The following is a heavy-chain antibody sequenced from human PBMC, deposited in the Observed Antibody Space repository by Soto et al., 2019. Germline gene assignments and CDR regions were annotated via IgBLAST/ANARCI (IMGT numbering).Heavy chain of an antibody. J-gene: IGHJ4*02. Sequence: PSETLSLTCTVSGGSISSYYWSWIRQPPGKGLEWIGYIYYSGSTNYNPSLKSRVTISVDTSKNQFSLKLSSVTAADTAVYYCAGIDDYGDYMVDYWGQGTLVTVAS. V-gene: IGHV4-59*01. D-gene: IGHD4-17*01. CDR3: AGIDDYGDYMVDY. CDR1: GGSISSYY. CDR2: IYYSGST.